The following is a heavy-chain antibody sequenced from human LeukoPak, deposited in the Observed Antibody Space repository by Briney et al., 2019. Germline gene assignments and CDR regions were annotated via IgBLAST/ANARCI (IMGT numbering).Heavy chain of an antibody. D-gene: IGHD3-10*01. J-gene: IGHJ5*02. CDR2: IYHSGST. CDR3: ARDNMSMVRGVLGYSSWFDP. Sequence: SETLSLTCTVSGGSLSSGYYWGWIRQPPGKGLEWIGSIYHSGSTYYNPSLKSRVTISVDTSKNQFSLKLSSVTAADTAVYYCARDNMSMVRGVLGYSSWFDPWGQGTLVTVSS. V-gene: IGHV4-38-2*02. CDR1: GGSLSSGYY.